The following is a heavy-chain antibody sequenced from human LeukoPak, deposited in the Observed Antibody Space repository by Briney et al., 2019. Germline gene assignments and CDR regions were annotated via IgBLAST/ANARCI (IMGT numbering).Heavy chain of an antibody. J-gene: IGHJ4*02. CDR2: IYNSGST. CDR3: ARGACSGGSCYGRSYFDN. Sequence: PSETLSLICTVSGGSISSDGYYWSWIRQHPGRGLEWIGHIYNSGSTYYNPSLKSRVTLSVDTSKNQFSLRLRSVTAADTAVYYCARGACSGGSCYGRSYFDNWGQGTLVTVSS. D-gene: IGHD2-15*01. V-gene: IGHV4-31*03. CDR1: GGSISSDGYY.